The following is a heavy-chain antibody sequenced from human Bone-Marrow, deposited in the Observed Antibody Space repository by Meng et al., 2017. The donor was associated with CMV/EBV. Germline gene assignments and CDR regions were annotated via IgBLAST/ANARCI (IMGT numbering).Heavy chain of an antibody. CDR1: GFSFIDHW. D-gene: IGHD6-6*01. CDR2: LSRDGRDI. J-gene: IGHJ6*02. CDR3: AKDRGNSSPYGMDV. V-gene: IGHV3-7*01. Sequence: ETLSLTCAASGFSFIDHWMTWVRQAPGKGLQWVAHLSRDGRDIQYLDSVRGRFTISRDNAENSLFLQMNSLRADDTAVYYCAKDRGNSSPYGMDVWGQGTTVTVSS.